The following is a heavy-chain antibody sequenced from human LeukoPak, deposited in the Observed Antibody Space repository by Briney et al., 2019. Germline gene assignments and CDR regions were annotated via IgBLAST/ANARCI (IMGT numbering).Heavy chain of an antibody. J-gene: IGHJ4*02. CDR2: LRPDGSDK. Sequence: GGSLRLSCAASGFTFSGYWMTWVRQAPGKGLEWVANLRPDGSDKYYADSVKGRFTISRDNAKNSLYLQMNSLRAEDTAVYYCARRGDGYNSDYWGQGTLVTVSS. V-gene: IGHV3-7*01. CDR1: GFTFSGYW. CDR3: ARRGDGYNSDY. D-gene: IGHD5-24*01.